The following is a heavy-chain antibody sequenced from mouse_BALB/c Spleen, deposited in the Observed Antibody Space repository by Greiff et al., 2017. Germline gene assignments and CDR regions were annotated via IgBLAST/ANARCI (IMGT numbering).Heavy chain of an antibody. CDR1: GYSITSDYA. J-gene: IGHJ3*01. CDR3: AREYGNYAWFAY. V-gene: IGHV3-2*02. CDR2: ISYSGST. Sequence: ESGPGLVKPSQSLSLTCTVTGYSITSDYAWNWIRQFPGNKLEWMGYISYSGSTSYNPSLKSRISITRDTSKNQFFLQLNSVTTEDTATYYCAREYGNYAWFAYWGQGTLVTVSA. D-gene: IGHD2-10*02.